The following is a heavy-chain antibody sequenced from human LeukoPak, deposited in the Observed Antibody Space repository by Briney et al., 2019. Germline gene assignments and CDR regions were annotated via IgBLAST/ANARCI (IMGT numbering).Heavy chain of an antibody. J-gene: IGHJ5*02. CDR1: GCSISSYY. Sequence: SETLSLTCTVSGCSISSYYWSWIRQPPGKGLEWIGYIYYSGSTNYNPSLKSRVTISVDTSKNQFSLKLSSVTAADTAVYYCASSGRGYSGYDYWFDPWGQGTLVTVSS. V-gene: IGHV4-59*08. D-gene: IGHD5-12*01. CDR3: ASSGRGYSGYDYWFDP. CDR2: IYYSGST.